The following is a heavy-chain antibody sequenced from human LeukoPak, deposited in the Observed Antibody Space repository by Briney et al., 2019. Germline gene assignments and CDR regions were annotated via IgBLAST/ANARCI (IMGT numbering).Heavy chain of an antibody. Sequence: SETLSLTCTVSGGSISTYYWNWIRQPPGKGLEWIGYIYHSGSTNYNPSLQSRITISVDTSKNQFSLNLNSVTAADTAVYYCARGGAARLHFQNWGQGTLVTVSS. CDR1: GGSISTYY. CDR2: IYHSGST. J-gene: IGHJ1*01. D-gene: IGHD6-6*01. CDR3: ARGGAARLHFQN. V-gene: IGHV4-59*01.